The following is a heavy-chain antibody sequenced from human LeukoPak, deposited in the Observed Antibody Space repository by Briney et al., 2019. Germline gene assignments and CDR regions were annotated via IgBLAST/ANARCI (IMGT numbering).Heavy chain of an antibody. V-gene: IGHV1-69*05. CDR3: ARSITIFGYAHYYYYMDV. CDR2: IIPTFGTA. Sequence: GASVKVSCKASGGTFSSYAISWVRQAPGQGLEWMGGIIPTFGTANYAQKFQGRVTITTDESTSTAYMELSSLRSEDTAVYYCARSITIFGYAHYYYYMDVWGKGTTVTVSS. CDR1: GGTFSSYA. D-gene: IGHD3-3*01. J-gene: IGHJ6*03.